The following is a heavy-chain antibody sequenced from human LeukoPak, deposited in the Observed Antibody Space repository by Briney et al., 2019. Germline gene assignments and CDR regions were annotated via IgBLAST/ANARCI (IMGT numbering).Heavy chain of an antibody. Sequence: GSLRLSCAASGFTFSNYWMTWLRQAPGKGLEWVANIKQDGGDKYYVDSVKGRFTISRDNARNSLYLQMNSLRAEDTAVYYCVTGASCAYWGQGTLVTVSP. D-gene: IGHD3-16*01. CDR3: VTGASCAY. CDR1: GFTFSNYW. V-gene: IGHV3-7*01. J-gene: IGHJ4*02. CDR2: IKQDGGDK.